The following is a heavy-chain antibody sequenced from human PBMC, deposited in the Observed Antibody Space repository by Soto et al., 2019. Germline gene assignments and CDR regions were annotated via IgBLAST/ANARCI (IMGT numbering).Heavy chain of an antibody. Sequence: EVQLVESGGGLVKPGGSLRLSCAASGFTFSSYTMKWVRQAPGKGLEWVASISSSYYIKYADSVKGRFTISRDNAKNSLYLQMNGVRAEDTAVYYCASGDVVVLTATSNFDYWGQRTLVTVSS. J-gene: IGHJ4*02. CDR3: ASGDVVVLTATSNFDY. D-gene: IGHD2-21*02. V-gene: IGHV3-21*01. CDR1: GFTFSSYT. CDR2: ISSSYYI.